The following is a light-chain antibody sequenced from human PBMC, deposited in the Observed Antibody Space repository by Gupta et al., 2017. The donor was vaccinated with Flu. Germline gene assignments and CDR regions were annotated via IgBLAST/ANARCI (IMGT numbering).Light chain of an antibody. CDR3: QQYSLSPI. CDR2: GTS. J-gene: IGKJ2*01. CDR1: QSVNVNF. Sequence: PVTLSLAPGDRVTLSCRASQSVNVNFLNWYQQKPGQTPRLLIYGTSSRAAGTPDRFSGSGSGTDFALTISGLEPEDFAVYCCQQYSLSPIFGQGSKLEIK. V-gene: IGKV3-20*01.